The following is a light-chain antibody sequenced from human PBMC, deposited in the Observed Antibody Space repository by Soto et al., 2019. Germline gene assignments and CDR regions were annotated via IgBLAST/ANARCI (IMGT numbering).Light chain of an antibody. V-gene: IGKV3-11*01. CDR3: HQSQSWPRT. CDR2: QTY. J-gene: IGKJ1*01. CDR1: QYINTR. Sequence: EIVLTQSPATLCSSPGHIVTLSCRASQYINTRLAWYQHRPGQAPRLLIYQTYIRAAGITARFSASGSGTDFTITISDVQPEDFALYYCHQSQSWPRTVGQGTQVEIK.